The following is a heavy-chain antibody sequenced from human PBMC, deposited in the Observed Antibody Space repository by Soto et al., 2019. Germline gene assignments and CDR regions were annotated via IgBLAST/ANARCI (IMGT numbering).Heavy chain of an antibody. CDR3: ARAVGYDFWSGFPFDY. CDR1: GYTFTSYY. Sequence: ASVKVSCKASGYTFTSYYMHWVRQAPGKGLEWMGIINPSGGSTSYAQKFQGRVTMNRDTSTSTVYMELSSLRSEDTAVYYCARAVGYDFWSGFPFDYWGQGTLVTVSS. D-gene: IGHD3-3*01. V-gene: IGHV1-46*01. J-gene: IGHJ4*02. CDR2: INPSGGST.